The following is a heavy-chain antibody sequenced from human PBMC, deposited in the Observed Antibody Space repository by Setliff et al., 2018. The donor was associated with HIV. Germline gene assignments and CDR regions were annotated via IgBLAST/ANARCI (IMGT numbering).Heavy chain of an antibody. J-gene: IGHJ4*02. CDR1: GFTFNTYW. V-gene: IGHV3-74*01. D-gene: IGHD1-26*01. Sequence: GGSLRLSCAASGFTFNTYWMHWVRQAPGKGLVWVSHSNSDGSSTTYADSVKGRFTISRDNSKNTLYLQLDSLSADDTAVYYCARDGRNVDRDIDYWGQGTLVTVS. CDR2: SNSDGSST. CDR3: ARDGRNVDRDIDY.